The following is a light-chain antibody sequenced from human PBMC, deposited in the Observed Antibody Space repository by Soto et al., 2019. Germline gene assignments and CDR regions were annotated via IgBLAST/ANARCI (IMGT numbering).Light chain of an antibody. Sequence: EIVLTQSPGTLSLSPGARTTLSCRASQSVSSNFLDWYQQKPGQAHRILIYGASSRATGIPDRFSGSGSGTDVTLTISRLEPEDFAVYYCQQYATSPRTFGQGTKVEI. J-gene: IGKJ1*01. CDR2: GAS. CDR1: QSVSSNF. CDR3: QQYATSPRT. V-gene: IGKV3-20*01.